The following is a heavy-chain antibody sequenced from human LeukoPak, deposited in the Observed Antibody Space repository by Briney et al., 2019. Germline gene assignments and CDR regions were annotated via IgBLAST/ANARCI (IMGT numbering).Heavy chain of an antibody. Sequence: SETLSLTCAVYGGSFSGYHWTWIRQSPGKGLEWIGDINPSGSTYYNPSLKSRLTISVDTSKNQFSLKLRSVTAADTAVYYCARGRHDITILLGFMTSFSYYLDVWAKGPTVTVS. J-gene: IGHJ6*03. CDR2: INPSGST. D-gene: IGHD3-9*01. CDR3: ARGRHDITILLGFMTSFSYYLDV. CDR1: GGSFSGYH. V-gene: IGHV4-34*01.